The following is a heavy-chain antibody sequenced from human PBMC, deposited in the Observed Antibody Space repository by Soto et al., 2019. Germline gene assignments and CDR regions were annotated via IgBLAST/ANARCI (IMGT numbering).Heavy chain of an antibody. D-gene: IGHD3-10*01. CDR3: ARDKITDLFDY. V-gene: IGHV4-4*02. CDR2: INHSGST. J-gene: IGHJ4*02. CDR1: GGSISSSYW. Sequence: SETLSLTCAVSGGSISSSYWWTWIRQPPGTGLEWIGEINHSGSTNYNPSLKSRVTISVDTSKNHFSLKLTSVTAADTAVYYCARDKITDLFDYWGQGTLVTVSS.